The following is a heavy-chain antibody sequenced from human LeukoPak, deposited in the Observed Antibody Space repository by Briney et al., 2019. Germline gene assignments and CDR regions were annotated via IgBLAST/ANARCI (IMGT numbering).Heavy chain of an antibody. Sequence: PGGSLRLSCAASGFTFDDYAMHRVRQAPGKGLEWVSGISWNSGSIGYADSVKGRFTISRDNAKNSLYLQMNSLRAEDTALYYCAKDTDSSGYSNFDYWGQGTLVTVSS. V-gene: IGHV3-9*01. CDR2: ISWNSGSI. CDR3: AKDTDSSGYSNFDY. D-gene: IGHD3-22*01. J-gene: IGHJ4*02. CDR1: GFTFDDYA.